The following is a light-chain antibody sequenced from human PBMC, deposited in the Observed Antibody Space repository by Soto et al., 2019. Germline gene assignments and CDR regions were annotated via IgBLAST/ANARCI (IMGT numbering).Light chain of an antibody. CDR1: QDISSY. CDR3: QQLKSYPLT. CDR2: AAS. J-gene: IGKJ4*01. Sequence: DIQLTQSPSFLSASVGDRVTITCRAGQDISSYLAWYQQTPGKAPNLLMDAASTLQSGVPTRFSGSGSGTEFTLTISTLQPEDFATYYCQQLKSYPLTFGGGTKVEIK. V-gene: IGKV1-9*01.